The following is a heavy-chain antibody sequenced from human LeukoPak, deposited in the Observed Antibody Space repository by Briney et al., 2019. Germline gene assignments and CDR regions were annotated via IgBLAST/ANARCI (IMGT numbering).Heavy chain of an antibody. D-gene: IGHD6-13*01. J-gene: IGHJ5*02. CDR3: ARGGSSWPNWFDP. V-gene: IGHV4-4*02. Sequence: PSETLSLTCAVSGGSISSTNWWSWVRQSPGKGLEWIGEIYHSGSTNYNPSLKSRVTISVDKSKNQFSLKLSSVTAADTAVYYCARGGSSWPNWFDPWGQGTLVTVSS. CDR1: GGSISSTNW. CDR2: IYHSGST.